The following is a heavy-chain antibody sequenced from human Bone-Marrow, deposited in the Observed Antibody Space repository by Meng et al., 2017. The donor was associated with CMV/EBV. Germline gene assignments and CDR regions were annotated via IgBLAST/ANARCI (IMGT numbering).Heavy chain of an antibody. V-gene: IGHV1-69*05. Sequence: SVKVSCKASGGTFSSYAISWVRQAPGQGLEWMGGIIPIFGTANYAQKFQGRVTITTDESTSTAYMELSSLRSGDTAVYYCAREGIVVVPAAPLNDAFDIWGQGTMVTVSS. CDR2: IIPIFGTA. CDR3: AREGIVVVPAAPLNDAFDI. D-gene: IGHD2-2*01. J-gene: IGHJ3*02. CDR1: GGTFSSYA.